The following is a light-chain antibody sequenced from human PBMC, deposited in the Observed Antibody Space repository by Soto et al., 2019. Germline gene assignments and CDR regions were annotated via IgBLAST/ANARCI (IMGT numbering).Light chain of an antibody. V-gene: IGKV1-5*03. J-gene: IGKJ2*01. Sequence: DIQMTQSPSTLSASVGDRVTITCRASQSISDWLAWYQHRSGKAPKLLIYKASSLQSGVPPRFSGSGSGTEFTLTISSLQPDDFATYYCQQYNRFPYTFGQGTKLAIK. CDR3: QQYNRFPYT. CDR2: KAS. CDR1: QSISDW.